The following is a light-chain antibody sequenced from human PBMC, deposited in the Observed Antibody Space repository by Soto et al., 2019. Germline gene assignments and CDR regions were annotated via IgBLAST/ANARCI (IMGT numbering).Light chain of an antibody. CDR2: DTR. CDR3: SSYTSSSTLNV. CDR1: TGAVTSGHY. V-gene: IGLV7-46*01. Sequence: QAVVTQEPSLTVSPGGTVTLTCGSSTGAVTSGHYPYWFQQKPGQAPRTLIYDTRNRHSWTPARFSGSLLGGKAALTLSGAQPEDEAEYYCSSYTSSSTLNVFGTGTKLTVL. J-gene: IGLJ1*01.